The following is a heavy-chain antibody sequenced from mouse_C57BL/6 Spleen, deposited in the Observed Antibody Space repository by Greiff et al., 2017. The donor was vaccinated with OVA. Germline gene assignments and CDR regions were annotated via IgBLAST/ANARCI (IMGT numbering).Heavy chain of an antibody. CDR1: GYTFTSYW. CDR2: INPSNGGT. V-gene: IGHV1-53*01. J-gene: IGHJ4*01. Sequence: QVQLQQSGTELVKPGASVKLSCKASGYTFTSYWMHWVKQRPGQGLEWIGNINPSNGGTNYNEKFKSKATLTVDKSSSTAYMQLSSLTSEDSAVYYCARPDYYGSSYDAMDYWGQGTSVTVSS. CDR3: ARPDYYGSSYDAMDY. D-gene: IGHD1-1*01.